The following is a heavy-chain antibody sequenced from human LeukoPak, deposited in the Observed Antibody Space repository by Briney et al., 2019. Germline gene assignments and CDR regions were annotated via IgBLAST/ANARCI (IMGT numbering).Heavy chain of an antibody. CDR2: MNPNSGNT. Sequence: ASVKVSCKASGYTFTSSDINWVRQATGQGLEWMGWMNPNSGNTGYAQKFQGRVTMTRNTSISTAYMELSSLRSEDTAVYYCARVVSSSWSKYYYYGMDVWGQGTTVTVSS. CDR1: GYTFTSSD. D-gene: IGHD6-13*01. CDR3: ARVVSSSWSKYYYYGMDV. J-gene: IGHJ6*02. V-gene: IGHV1-8*01.